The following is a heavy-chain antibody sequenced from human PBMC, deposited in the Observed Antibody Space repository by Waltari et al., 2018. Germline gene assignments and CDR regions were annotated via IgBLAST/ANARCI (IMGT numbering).Heavy chain of an antibody. Sequence: EVQLVESGGVVVQPGGSLRPSCAASGFTFDDYAMHWVRQAPGKGLEWGSLISWDGGSTYYADSVKGRFTISRDNIKNSLYLQMNSLRAEDTALYYCAKVGIVGGSSWGQGTLVTVSS. CDR1: GFTFDDYA. J-gene: IGHJ4*02. V-gene: IGHV3-43D*04. CDR3: AKVGIVGGSS. D-gene: IGHD1-26*01. CDR2: ISWDGGST.